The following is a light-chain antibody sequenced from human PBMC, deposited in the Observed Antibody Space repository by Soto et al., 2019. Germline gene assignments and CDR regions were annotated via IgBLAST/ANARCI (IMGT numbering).Light chain of an antibody. CDR1: QSLSTTD. Sequence: EIVLTQSPDTLSLSPGQRATLSCRASQSLSTTDLVWYQQKSGQPPRLVIHGTFSTASGIPARFSGRGCGTDFTLTISRLEPEDSAVYYCPQYGSLTYTCGRGTRLEI. CDR3: PQYGSLTYT. V-gene: IGKV3-20*01. CDR2: GTF. J-gene: IGKJ5*01.